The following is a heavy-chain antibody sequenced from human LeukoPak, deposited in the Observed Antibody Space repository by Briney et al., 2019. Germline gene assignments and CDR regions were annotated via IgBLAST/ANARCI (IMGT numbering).Heavy chain of an antibody. V-gene: IGHV3-7*03. CDR2: IKPDGSAE. Sequence: GGSLRLSCATSGFTFSSNWMSWVRHAPGRGLEWVANIKPDGSAEYYAASVKGRFTISRDISKNTLHLQVNSLRAEDTAVYYCASHGNSYYVFSYWGQGTLLTVSS. J-gene: IGHJ4*02. D-gene: IGHD3-22*01. CDR1: GFTFSSNW. CDR3: ASHGNSYYVFSY.